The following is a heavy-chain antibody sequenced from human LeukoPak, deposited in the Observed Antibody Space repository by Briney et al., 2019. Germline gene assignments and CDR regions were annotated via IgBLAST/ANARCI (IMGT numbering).Heavy chain of an antibody. Sequence: GASVKVSCKASGYTFTSYGISWVRQAPGQGLEWMGWISAYNGNTNYAQKLQGRVTMTTDTSTSTAYMELRSLRSDDTAVYYCAGAWFGALSRYCYYYGIDVWGQGTTVTVSS. CDR1: GYTFTSYG. J-gene: IGHJ6*02. V-gene: IGHV1-18*01. D-gene: IGHD3-10*01. CDR2: ISAYNGNT. CDR3: AGAWFGALSRYCYYYGIDV.